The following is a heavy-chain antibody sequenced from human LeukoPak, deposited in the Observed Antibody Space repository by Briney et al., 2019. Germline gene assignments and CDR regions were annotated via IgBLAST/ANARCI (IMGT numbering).Heavy chain of an antibody. CDR1: RFTFSSYD. CDR3: ARPGKQAGPL. V-gene: IGHV3-48*03. CDR2: ISSSGSTI. Sequence: GGSLRLSCAASRFTFSSYDMNWVRQAPGKGLEWVSYISSSGSTIYYADSVKGRFTISRDNAKNSLYLQMNSLRAEYTAVYYCARPGKQAGPLWGQGTLVTVSS. J-gene: IGHJ4*02.